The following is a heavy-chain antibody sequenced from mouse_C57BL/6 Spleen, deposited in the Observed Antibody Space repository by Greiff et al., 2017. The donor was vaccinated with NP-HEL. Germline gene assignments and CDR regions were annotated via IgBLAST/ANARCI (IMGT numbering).Heavy chain of an antibody. J-gene: IGHJ1*03. CDR3: AIFCNAYVAD. CDR2: IHPSDGDT. V-gene: IGHV1-74*01. D-gene: IGHD1-2*01. Sequence: QVQLQQPGAELVKPGASVKMSCKASGYTFTSYWMNWVKQRPGQGLEWIVNIHPSDGDTNYNQKFKCKATVTVDKSSSTAYMQLSSLTSEDSAVYYCAIFCNAYVADWGKGTPVTVSA. CDR1: GYTFTSYW.